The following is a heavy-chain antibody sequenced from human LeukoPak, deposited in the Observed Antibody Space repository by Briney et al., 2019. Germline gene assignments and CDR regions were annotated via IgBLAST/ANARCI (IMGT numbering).Heavy chain of an antibody. CDR2: IIPIFGTA. Sequence: ASGKVSCKASGGTFSSYAISWVRQAPGQGLEWMGGIIPIFGTANYAQKFQGRVTITRDTSASTAYMGLSSLRSEDTAVYYCARGGGYYGSGSHNWGQGTLVTVSS. CDR3: ARGGGYYGSGSHN. CDR1: GGTFSSYA. V-gene: IGHV1-69*05. J-gene: IGHJ4*02. D-gene: IGHD3-10*01.